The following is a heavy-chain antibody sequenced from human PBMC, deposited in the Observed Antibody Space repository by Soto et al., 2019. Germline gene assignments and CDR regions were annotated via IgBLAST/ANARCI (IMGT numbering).Heavy chain of an antibody. CDR3: ARDAMVRGVITDYYYYGMDV. V-gene: IGHV3-21*01. CDR1: GFTFSSYS. Sequence: GGSLRLSCAASGFTFSSYSMNWVRQAPGKGLEWVSSISSSSSYIYYADSVKGRFTISRDNAKNSLYLQMNSLRAEDTAVYYCARDAMVRGVITDYYYYGMDVWGQGTTVTVSS. D-gene: IGHD3-10*01. CDR2: ISSSSSYI. J-gene: IGHJ6*02.